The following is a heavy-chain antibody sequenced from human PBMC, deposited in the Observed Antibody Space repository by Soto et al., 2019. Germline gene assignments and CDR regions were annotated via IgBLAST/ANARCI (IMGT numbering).Heavy chain of an antibody. V-gene: IGHV1-18*01. D-gene: IGHD3-10*01. J-gene: IGHJ4*02. CDR3: VRDLDGSGSYYTDY. CDR2: ISAYIGKT. CDR1: GFILSGYG. Sequence: GASVKVSCKASGFILSGYGITWVRQAPGQGLEWMGWISAYIGKTNYAQKLQDRVTMTTDTSTSTAYMELRGLRSDDTAVYYCVRDLDGSGSYYTDYWGQGTLVTVSS.